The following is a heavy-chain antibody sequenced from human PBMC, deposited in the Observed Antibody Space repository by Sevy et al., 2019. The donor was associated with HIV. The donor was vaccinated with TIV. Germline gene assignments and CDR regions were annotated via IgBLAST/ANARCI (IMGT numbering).Heavy chain of an antibody. CDR2: ITRKIDGETT. V-gene: IGHV3-15*06. Sequence: GGSLRLSCAASGFTFSNSFMSWARQAPGRGLEWVGRITRKIDGETTLYAEPVKGRFTISREDSRNTMYLQMDSLKIEDTAMYYCGTGDAYDVSGQGTTVTVSS. J-gene: IGHJ3*01. CDR3: GTGDAYDV. CDR1: GFTFSNSF. D-gene: IGHD7-27*01.